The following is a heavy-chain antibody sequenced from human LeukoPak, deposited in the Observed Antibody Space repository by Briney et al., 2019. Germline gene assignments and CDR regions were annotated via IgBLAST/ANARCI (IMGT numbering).Heavy chain of an antibody. CDR3: ARVSRGSYYVEGYFDY. Sequence: PGGSLRLSCAASGFTFSSYSMNWVRQAPGKGLEWVSYISSSSSTIYYADSVKGRFTISRDNAKNSLYLQMNSLRAEDTAVYYCARVSRGSYYVEGYFDYWGQGTLVTVSS. V-gene: IGHV3-48*01. D-gene: IGHD1-26*01. CDR2: ISSSSSTI. CDR1: GFTFSSYS. J-gene: IGHJ4*02.